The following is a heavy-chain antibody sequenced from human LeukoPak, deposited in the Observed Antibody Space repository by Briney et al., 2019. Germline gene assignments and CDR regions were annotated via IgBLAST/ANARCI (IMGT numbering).Heavy chain of an antibody. Sequence: SVKVSCKASGYTFTGYYMHWVRQAPGQGLEWMGWINPNSGGTNYAQKFQGRVTMTRDTSISTAYMELSRLRSDDTAVYYCARQAMPTVTTYFDYWGQGTLVTVSS. J-gene: IGHJ4*02. CDR1: GYTFTGYY. D-gene: IGHD4-17*01. CDR2: INPNSGGT. CDR3: ARQAMPTVTTYFDY. V-gene: IGHV1-2*02.